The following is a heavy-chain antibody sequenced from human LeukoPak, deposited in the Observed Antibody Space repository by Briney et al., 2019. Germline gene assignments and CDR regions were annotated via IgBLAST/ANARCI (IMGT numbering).Heavy chain of an antibody. V-gene: IGHV4-39*07. CDR1: GGSISSSSYY. J-gene: IGHJ4*02. CDR3: ARESSLDY. CDR2: IYYSGGT. Sequence: SETLSLTCTVSGGSISSSSYYWGWIRQPPGKGLEWIGSIYYSGGTYYNPSLKSRVTISVDTSKNQFSLKLSSVTAADTAVYYCARESSLDYWGQGTLVTVSS.